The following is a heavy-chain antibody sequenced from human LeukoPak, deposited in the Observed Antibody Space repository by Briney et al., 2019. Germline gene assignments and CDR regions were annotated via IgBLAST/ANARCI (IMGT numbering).Heavy chain of an antibody. D-gene: IGHD1-26*01. CDR3: AREIVGATSDY. CDR2: ISAYNGNT. V-gene: IGHV1-18*01. J-gene: IGHJ4*02. Sequence: ASVMVSCKASGYTFTSYGVSWVRQAPGQGLEWMGWISAYNGNTNYAQKLQGRVTMTTDTSTSTAYMELRSLRSDDTAVYYCAREIVGATSDYWGQGTLVTVSS. CDR1: GYTFTSYG.